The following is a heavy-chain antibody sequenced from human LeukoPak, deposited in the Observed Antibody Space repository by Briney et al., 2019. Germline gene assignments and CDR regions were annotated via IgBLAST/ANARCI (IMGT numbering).Heavy chain of an antibody. Sequence: GGSLRLSCAASGFTFSSYAMSWVRQAPGKGLEWVSAISGSGGSTYYADSVKGRFTISRANSKNTLYLKMNSLRAEDTAVYYCAKDVSRRIAAAGFPFDYWGQGTLVTVSS. CDR1: GFTFSSYA. CDR2: ISGSGGST. J-gene: IGHJ4*02. D-gene: IGHD6-13*01. V-gene: IGHV3-23*01. CDR3: AKDVSRRIAAAGFPFDY.